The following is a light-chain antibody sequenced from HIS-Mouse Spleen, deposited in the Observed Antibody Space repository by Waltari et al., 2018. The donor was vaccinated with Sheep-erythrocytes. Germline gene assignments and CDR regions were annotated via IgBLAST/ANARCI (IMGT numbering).Light chain of an antibody. Sequence: QSALTQPASVSGSPGQSITIPCPGTRSAVGGYNYFSWYQQHPGKAPKLMIYEVSNRPSGVSNRFSGSKSGNTASLTISGLQAEDEADYYCSSYTSSSTWVFGGGTKLTVL. J-gene: IGLJ3*02. V-gene: IGLV2-14*01. CDR1: RSAVGGYNY. CDR2: EVS. CDR3: SSYTSSSTWV.